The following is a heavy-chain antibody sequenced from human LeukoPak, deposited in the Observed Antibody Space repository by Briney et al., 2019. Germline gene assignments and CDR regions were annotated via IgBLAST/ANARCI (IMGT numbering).Heavy chain of an antibody. J-gene: IGHJ6*03. D-gene: IGHD2-15*01. CDR1: GGSMSNYY. CDR2: IYTSGST. Sequence: SETLSLTCSVSGGSMSNYYWNWIRQPAGKGLEWIGRIYTSGSTNYNPSLKSRVSLSVDTSKNQFSLKLSSVTAADTAVYYCARGPAGYCSGGSCYRWGYYYMDVWGKGTTVTVSS. V-gene: IGHV4-4*07. CDR3: ARGPAGYCSGGSCYRWGYYYMDV.